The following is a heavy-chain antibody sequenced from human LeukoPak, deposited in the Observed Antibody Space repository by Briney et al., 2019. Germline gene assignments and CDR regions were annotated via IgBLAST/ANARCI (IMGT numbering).Heavy chain of an antibody. CDR1: GFTFSNSN. Sequence: GGSLRLSCAASGFTFSNSNMNWVRPAPGKGLEWVSFISTSSSTIYYADSVKGRFTISRDNAKNSLFLQMNNLRDEDTAVYYCARPLAFWGQGTLVTVSS. J-gene: IGHJ4*02. V-gene: IGHV3-48*02. CDR3: ARPLAF. CDR2: ISTSSSTI.